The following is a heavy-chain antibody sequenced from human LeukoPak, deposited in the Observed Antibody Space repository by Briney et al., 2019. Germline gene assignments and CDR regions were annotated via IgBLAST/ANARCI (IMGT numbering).Heavy chain of an antibody. Sequence: GGSLRLSCAASGFTFSSYWMSWVRQAPGKGLEWVANIKQDGSEKYYVDSVKGRFTISRDNAKNSLYLQMNSLRAEDTAVYYCARDYDYDKHYYYYMDVWGKGTTVTVSS. D-gene: IGHD3-22*01. CDR1: GFTFSSYW. CDR2: IKQDGSEK. J-gene: IGHJ6*03. CDR3: ARDYDYDKHYYYYMDV. V-gene: IGHV3-7*01.